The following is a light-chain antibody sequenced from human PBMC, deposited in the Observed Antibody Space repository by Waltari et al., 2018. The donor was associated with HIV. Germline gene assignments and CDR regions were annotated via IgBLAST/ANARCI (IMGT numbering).Light chain of an antibody. Sequence: QSVLTQPPSVSAAPGQKVVISCSGRSSNIGNNYVSWFQQHPGTAPKFIIYDSNKRPSGLPDRFSGSRSDTSATLSITGLQSGDEADYYCGTWDTSLSAGVFGGGTKVTVL. J-gene: IGLJ3*02. CDR2: DSN. V-gene: IGLV1-51*01. CDR1: SSNIGNNY. CDR3: GTWDTSLSAGV.